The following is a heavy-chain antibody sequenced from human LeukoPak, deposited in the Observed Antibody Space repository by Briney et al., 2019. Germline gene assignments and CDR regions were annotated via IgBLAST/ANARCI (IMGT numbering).Heavy chain of an antibody. V-gene: IGHV4-34*01. CDR3: AVPLADY. Sequence: PSETLSLTCAVYGGSFSGYYWSWIRQPPGKELEWIGEINHSGSTNYNPSLKSRVTISVDTSKNQFSLKLSSVTAADTAVYYCAVPLADYWGQGTLVTVSS. D-gene: IGHD2-2*01. CDR2: INHSGST. J-gene: IGHJ4*02. CDR1: GGSFSGYY.